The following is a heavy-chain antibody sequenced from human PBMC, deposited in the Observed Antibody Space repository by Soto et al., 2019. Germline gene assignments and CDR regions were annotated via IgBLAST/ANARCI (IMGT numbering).Heavy chain of an antibody. J-gene: IGHJ4*02. V-gene: IGHV3-30-3*01. CDR3: ARDKRDLRFLEWSYYFDY. D-gene: IGHD3-3*01. Sequence: QVQLVESGGGVFQPGRSLRLSCAASGFTFSSYAMHWVRQAPGKGLEWVAVISYDGSNKYYADSVKGRFTISRDNSKNTLYLQLNSLRAEDTAVYYCARDKRDLRFLEWSYYFDYWGQGTLVTVSS. CDR1: GFTFSSYA. CDR2: ISYDGSNK.